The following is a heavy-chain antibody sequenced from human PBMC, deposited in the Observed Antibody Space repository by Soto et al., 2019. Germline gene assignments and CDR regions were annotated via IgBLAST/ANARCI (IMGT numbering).Heavy chain of an antibody. Sequence: QVQLVESGGGVVQPGRSLRLSCAASGFTFSSYGMHWVRQAPGKGLEWVAVISYDGSNKYYADSVKGRFTISRDNSKNTRYLQMNSLRAEDTAVYYCAKGAYSSGWYVNWFDPWGQGTLVTVSS. V-gene: IGHV3-30*18. CDR3: AKGAYSSGWYVNWFDP. CDR1: GFTFSSYG. CDR2: ISYDGSNK. J-gene: IGHJ5*02. D-gene: IGHD6-19*01.